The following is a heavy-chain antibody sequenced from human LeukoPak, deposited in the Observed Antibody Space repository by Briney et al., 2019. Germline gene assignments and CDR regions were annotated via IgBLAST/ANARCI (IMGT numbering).Heavy chain of an antibody. J-gene: IGHJ4*02. Sequence: PGGSLRLSCAASGFTVSSNYMSWVRQAPGKGLEWVSVIYSGGSTYYADSVKGRFTISGDNSKNTLYLQMNSLRAEDTVVYYCARDCGGDRDYWGQGTLVTVSS. D-gene: IGHD2-21*02. CDR1: GFTVSSNY. CDR3: ARDCGGDRDY. CDR2: IYSGGST. V-gene: IGHV3-53*01.